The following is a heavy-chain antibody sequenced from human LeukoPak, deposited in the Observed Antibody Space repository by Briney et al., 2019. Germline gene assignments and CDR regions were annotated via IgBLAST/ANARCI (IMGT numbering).Heavy chain of an antibody. CDR3: AGSYSNYVGWFDP. CDR1: GGSISSGDYY. V-gene: IGHV4-30-4*08. CDR2: IYYSGST. J-gene: IGHJ5*02. D-gene: IGHD4-11*01. Sequence: SETLSLTCTVSGGSISSGDYYWSWIRQPPGKGLEWIGYIYYSGSTYYNPSLKSRVTISVDTSKNQFSLKLSPVTAADTAVYYCAGSYSNYVGWFDPWGQGTLVTVSS.